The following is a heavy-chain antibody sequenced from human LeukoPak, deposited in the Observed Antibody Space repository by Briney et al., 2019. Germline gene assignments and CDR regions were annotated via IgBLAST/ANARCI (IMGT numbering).Heavy chain of an antibody. Sequence: GGSLRLSCAASGFTFDDYAMHWVRQAPGKGLEWVSSISADSTFKYYAASVKGRFTISRDNARKSLYLQMNALRDEDTALYYCTRDAGGYPDWYFDLWGRGTLVTVSS. CDR3: TRDAGGYPDWYFDL. D-gene: IGHD5-18*01. CDR2: ISADSTFK. J-gene: IGHJ2*01. V-gene: IGHV3-21*01. CDR1: GFTFDDYA.